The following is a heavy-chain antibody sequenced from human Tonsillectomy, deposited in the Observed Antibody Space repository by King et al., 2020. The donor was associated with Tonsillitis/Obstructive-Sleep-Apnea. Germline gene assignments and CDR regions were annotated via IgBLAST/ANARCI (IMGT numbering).Heavy chain of an antibody. V-gene: IGHV1-18*01. CDR2: ISGYNGNT. D-gene: IGHD3-22*01. J-gene: IGHJ4*02. CDR1: GYTFTSYG. CDR3: ARAYGSSGYYYFDY. Sequence: QVQLVESGAEVKKPGASVKVSCKASGYTFTSYGISWVRQAPGQGLEWMGWISGYNGNTNYAQKLQGRVTKTTDKSTSTVYMELRSLGSNDTAVYYCARAYGSSGYYYFDYWGQGTLVTVSS.